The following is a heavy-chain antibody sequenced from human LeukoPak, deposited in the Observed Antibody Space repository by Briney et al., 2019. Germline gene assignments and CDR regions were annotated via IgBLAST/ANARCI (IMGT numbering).Heavy chain of an antibody. J-gene: IGHJ4*02. CDR3: ARLPIVQQLVAED. CDR1: GGSISSSSYY. D-gene: IGHD6-13*01. CDR2: IYYSGST. V-gene: IGHV4-39*01. Sequence: PSETLSLTCTVSGGSISSSSYYWGWIRQPPGKGLEWIGSIYYSGSTYYNPSLKSRVTISVDTSKNQFSLKLSSVTAADTAVYYCARLPIVQQLVAEDWGQGTLVTVSS.